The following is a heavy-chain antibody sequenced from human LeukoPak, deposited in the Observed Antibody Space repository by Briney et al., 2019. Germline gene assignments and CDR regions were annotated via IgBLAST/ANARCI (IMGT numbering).Heavy chain of an antibody. V-gene: IGHV1-18*01. CDR3: ARHPAGLNAFDI. CDR1: GYTFTSYG. D-gene: IGHD2-8*01. Sequence: ASVKVSCEASGYTFTSYGISWVRQAPGQGLEWMGWISAYNGNTNYAQKLQGRVTMTTDTSTSTAYMELRSLRSDDTAVYYRARHPAGLNAFDIWGQGTMATVSS. J-gene: IGHJ3*02. CDR2: ISAYNGNT.